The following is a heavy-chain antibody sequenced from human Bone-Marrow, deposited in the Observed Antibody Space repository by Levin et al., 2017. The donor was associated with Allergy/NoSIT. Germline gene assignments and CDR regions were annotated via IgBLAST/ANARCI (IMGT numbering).Heavy chain of an antibody. V-gene: IGHV3-7*01. J-gene: IGHJ6*02. CDR3: ARASLTTVVTDYFYYGLDV. CDR1: GFIFGHFW. CDR2: IRQDGSDK. Sequence: GGSLRLSCEASGFIFGHFWMTWVRQAPGKGLEWVANIRQDGSDKYYVDSVKGRFTISRDSATKSVYLEMNNLRVEDTGIYYCARASLTTVVTDYFYYGLDVWGQGTTVTVSS. D-gene: IGHD4-23*01.